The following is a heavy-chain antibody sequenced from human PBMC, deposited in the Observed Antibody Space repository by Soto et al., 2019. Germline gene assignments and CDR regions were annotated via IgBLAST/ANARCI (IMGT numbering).Heavy chain of an antibody. V-gene: IGHV3-9*01. CDR1: GFTFDDYA. D-gene: IGHD5-12*01. CDR2: ISWNSGSI. Sequence: SLRLSFAASGFTFDDYAMHWVRQAPGKGLEWVSGISWNSGSIGYADSVKGRFTISRDNAKNSLYLQMNSLRAEDTALYYCAKGRDGYNYSPPDYWGQGTLVTVSS. J-gene: IGHJ4*02. CDR3: AKGRDGYNYSPPDY.